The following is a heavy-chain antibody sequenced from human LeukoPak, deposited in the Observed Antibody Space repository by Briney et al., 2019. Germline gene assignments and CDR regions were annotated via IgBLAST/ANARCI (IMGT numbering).Heavy chain of an antibody. CDR1: GFTFNNYA. J-gene: IGHJ3*02. V-gene: IGHV3-64D*06. CDR2: ITSNGGST. Sequence: PGGSLRLSCSASGFTFNNYAMHWVRQAPGKGLEYGSAITSNGGSTYYADSVKGRFTISRDNSKNTLYLQMSSLRAEDTAVYYCVKALGYCSGGSCLSFDIWGQGTMVTVSS. D-gene: IGHD2-15*01. CDR3: VKALGYCSGGSCLSFDI.